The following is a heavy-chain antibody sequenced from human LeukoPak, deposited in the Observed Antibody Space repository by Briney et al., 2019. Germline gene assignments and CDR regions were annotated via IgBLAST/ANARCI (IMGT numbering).Heavy chain of an antibody. CDR2: IYYSGST. J-gene: IGHJ4*02. CDR3: ASLNRRYGDYVDY. Sequence: PSETLSLTCAVYGGSFSGYYWSWIRQPPGKGVEWIGYIYYSGSTNYNPSLKSRVTISVDTSKNQFSLKLSSVTAADTAVYYCASLNRRYGDYVDYWGQGTLVTVSS. D-gene: IGHD4-17*01. CDR1: GGSFSGYY. V-gene: IGHV4-59*01.